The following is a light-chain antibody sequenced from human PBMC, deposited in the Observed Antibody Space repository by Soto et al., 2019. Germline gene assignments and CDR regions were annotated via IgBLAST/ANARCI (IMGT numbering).Light chain of an antibody. J-gene: IGLJ1*01. V-gene: IGLV2-14*03. CDR3: SSYTTSNTRQIV. CDR2: DVS. CDR1: SSDVGGYNY. Sequence: QSARTQPASMSGSPGQSITISCTGTSSDVGGYNYVSWYQHHPGKAPKLMIYDVSNRPSGVSNRFSGSKSGNTASLTISGLQPEDEADYYCSSYTTSNTRQIVFGTGTKLTVL.